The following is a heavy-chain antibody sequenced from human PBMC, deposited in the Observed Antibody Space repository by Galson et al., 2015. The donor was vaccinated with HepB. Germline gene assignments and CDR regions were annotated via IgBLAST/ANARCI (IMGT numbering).Heavy chain of an antibody. J-gene: IGHJ6*02. D-gene: IGHD4-17*01. CDR3: ARNPASYGYYNLDV. Sequence: SLRLSCAASGFSFSSHSMCWVRQAPGKGLGWVAYISAGSTGRFYGASVKGRFTISRDNAKNSVYLHMNSLGAEDTAVYYCARNPASYGYYNLDVWGRGTTVTVSS. CDR2: ISAGSTGR. V-gene: IGHV3-48*01. CDR1: GFSFSSHS.